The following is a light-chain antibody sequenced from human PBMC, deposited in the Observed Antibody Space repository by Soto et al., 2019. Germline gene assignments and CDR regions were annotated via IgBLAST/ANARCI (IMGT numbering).Light chain of an antibody. CDR2: GAS. CDR1: QSVSSY. CDR3: QQYNNWPIT. J-gene: IGKJ5*01. V-gene: IGKV3-15*01. Sequence: EIVLTQSPATLSLSPWERATLSCRASQSVSSYLAWFQQKPGQAPRLLMYGASTRATGLPARFSGSGSGTQFTLTISSLQSEDFAVYYCQQYNNWPITFGQGTRLEIK.